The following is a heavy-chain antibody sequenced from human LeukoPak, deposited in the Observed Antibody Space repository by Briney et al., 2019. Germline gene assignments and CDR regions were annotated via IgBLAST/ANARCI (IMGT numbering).Heavy chain of an antibody. CDR1: GYSISSGYY. V-gene: IGHV4-38-2*02. CDR3: ARVNYYDSSGSEAYEDY. Sequence: SETLSLTCTASGYSISSGYYWGWIRQPPGKGLEWIGSIYHSGSTYYNPSLKSRVTISVDTSKNQFSLKLSSVTAADTAVYHCARVNYYDSSGSEAYEDYWGQGTLVAVSS. CDR2: IYHSGST. J-gene: IGHJ4*02. D-gene: IGHD3-22*01.